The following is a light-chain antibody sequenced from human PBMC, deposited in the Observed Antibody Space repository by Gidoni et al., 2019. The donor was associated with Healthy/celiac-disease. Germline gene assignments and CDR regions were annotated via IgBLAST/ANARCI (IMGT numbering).Light chain of an antibody. J-gene: IGKJ3*01. V-gene: IGKV2-28*01. CDR3: MQALQTGVT. CDR2: LGS. CDR1: QSLLHSNGYNY. Sequence: EIVMTQSPLSLPVTPGEPASISCRSSQSLLHSNGYNYLDWYLQKPGQSPQLLIYLGSNRASGVPDRFSGSGSGTDFTLKISRVEAEDVGVYYCMQALQTGVTFGPGTKVDIK.